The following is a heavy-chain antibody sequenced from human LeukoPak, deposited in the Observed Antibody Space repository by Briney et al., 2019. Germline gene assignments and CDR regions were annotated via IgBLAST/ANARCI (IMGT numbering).Heavy chain of an antibody. J-gene: IGHJ4*02. V-gene: IGHV4-59*12. D-gene: IGHD6-19*01. CDR3: ARGRAARPYSSGWYVDY. CDR2: IYYSGYT. Sequence: SETLSLTCTVSGGSISSYYWSWIRQPPGKGLEWIGYIYYSGYTNYNPSLKSRVTISVDTSKNQFSLKLSSVTAADTAVYYCARGRAARPYSSGWYVDYWGQGTLVTVSS. CDR1: GGSISSYY.